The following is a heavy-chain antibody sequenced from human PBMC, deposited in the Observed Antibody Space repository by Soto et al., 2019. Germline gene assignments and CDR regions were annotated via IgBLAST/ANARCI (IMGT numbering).Heavy chain of an antibody. CDR3: ARDGYYDSSGYYYVKFDY. Sequence: ASVKVSCKASGYTFISYGISWVRQAPGQGLEWMGWISAYNGNTNYAQKLQGRVTMTTDTSTSTAYMELRSLRSDDTAVYYCARDGYYDSSGYYYVKFDYWGQGTLVTVPS. CDR2: ISAYNGNT. CDR1: GYTFISYG. D-gene: IGHD3-22*01. V-gene: IGHV1-18*01. J-gene: IGHJ4*02.